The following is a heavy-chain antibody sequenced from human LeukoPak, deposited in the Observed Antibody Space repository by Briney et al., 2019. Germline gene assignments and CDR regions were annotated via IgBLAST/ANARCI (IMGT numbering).Heavy chain of an antibody. CDR1: GGSISSYY. Sequence: PSETLSLTCTVSGGSISSYYWSWIRQPPGKGLEWIGYIYYSGSTNYYPSLKSRVTMSVDTSKNQFSLKLSSVTAADTAVYYCAREADGSGSLIWFDPWGQGTLVTVSS. CDR3: AREADGSGSLIWFDP. D-gene: IGHD3-10*01. J-gene: IGHJ5*02. CDR2: IYYSGST. V-gene: IGHV4-59*01.